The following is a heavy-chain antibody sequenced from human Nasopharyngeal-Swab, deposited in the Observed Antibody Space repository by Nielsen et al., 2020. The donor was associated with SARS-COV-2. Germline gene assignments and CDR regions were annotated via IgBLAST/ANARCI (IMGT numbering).Heavy chain of an antibody. V-gene: IGHV5-51*01. CDR3: ARQAHGDGYNF. J-gene: IGHJ4*02. D-gene: IGHD5-24*01. CDR2: IYPGDSDT. CDR1: GYSFTSYW. Sequence: GGSLRLSCKGSGYSFTSYWIGWVRQLPGKGLERMGIIYPGDSDTRYSPSFQGQVTISADKSISTAYLQWSSLKASDTAMYYWARQAHGDGYNFWGQGTLVTVSS.